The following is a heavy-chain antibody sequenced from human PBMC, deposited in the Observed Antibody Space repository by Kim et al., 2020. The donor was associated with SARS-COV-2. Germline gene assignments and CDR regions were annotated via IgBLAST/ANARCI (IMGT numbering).Heavy chain of an antibody. CDR3: ATTTIFGVANWFDP. D-gene: IGHD3-3*01. CDR2: FDPEDGET. Sequence: ASVKVSCKVSGYTLTELYMHWVRQAPGKGLEWMGGFDPEDGETIYAQKFQGRVTMTEDTSTDTAYMELSSLRSEDTAVYYCATTTIFGVANWFDPWGQGTLVTVSS. CDR1: GYTLTELY. J-gene: IGHJ5*02. V-gene: IGHV1-24*01.